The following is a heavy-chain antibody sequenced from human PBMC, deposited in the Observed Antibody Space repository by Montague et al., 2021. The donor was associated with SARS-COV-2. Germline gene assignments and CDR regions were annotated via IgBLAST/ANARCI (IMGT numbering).Heavy chain of an antibody. D-gene: IGHD2-2*01. CDR1: GGSFSGYY. CDR3: ARTGHCSSTSCQGYYYYGMDV. J-gene: IGHJ6*02. CDR2: INHSGST. V-gene: IGHV4-34*01. Sequence: SETLSLTCAVYGGSFSGYYWRWIRQHPGKGLEWIGEINHSGSTNYNPSLKSRVTISVDASKNQFSLKLSSVTAADTAVYYCARTGHCSSTSCQGYYYYGMDVWGQGTTVTVSS.